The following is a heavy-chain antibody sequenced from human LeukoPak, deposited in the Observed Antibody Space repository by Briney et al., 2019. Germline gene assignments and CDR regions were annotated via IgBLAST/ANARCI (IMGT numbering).Heavy chain of an antibody. D-gene: IGHD6-19*01. CDR3: AKDLEAVAGTIVNDY. Sequence: GGSLRLSCTVYGFTFSKYAMNWVRQGPGKGLEWDSGIGASGETTYYADSVQGRFTISRDNSKNTLSLQVNSLRAEDTGVYFCAKDLEAVAGTIVNDYWGQGTLVTVSS. CDR2: IGASGETT. V-gene: IGHV3-23*01. J-gene: IGHJ4*02. CDR1: GFTFSKYA.